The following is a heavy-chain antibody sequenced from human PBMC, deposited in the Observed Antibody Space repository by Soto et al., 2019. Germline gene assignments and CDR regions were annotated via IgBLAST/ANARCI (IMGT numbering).Heavy chain of an antibody. J-gene: IGHJ5*02. V-gene: IGHV3-74*01. CDR3: VRDGYCITTSCYGNWFDP. CDR1: GFTFSTYW. D-gene: IGHD2-2*03. Sequence: EVQLVESGGGLVQPGGSLRLSCAASGFTFSTYWMHWIRQVPGKGLEWVSRINGDASHTYYADSVKGRFTISRDNAKNTLHLEMNSLRAEDTAVYYCVRDGYCITTSCYGNWFDPWGQGTLVTVSS. CDR2: INGDASHT.